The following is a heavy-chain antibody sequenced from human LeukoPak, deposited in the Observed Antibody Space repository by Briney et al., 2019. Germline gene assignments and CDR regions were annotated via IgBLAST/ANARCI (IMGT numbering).Heavy chain of an antibody. J-gene: IGHJ1*01. Sequence: GASVKVSCKASGYTFTGYYMHWLRQAPGQGLEWMGRINPNSGGTNYAQKFQGRVTMTRDTSISTAYMELSRLRSDDTAVYYCAIRLSTTAEFQHWGQGTVVTVSS. CDR3: AIRLSTTAEFQH. CDR2: INPNSGGT. D-gene: IGHD1-1*01. V-gene: IGHV1-2*06. CDR1: GYTFTGYY.